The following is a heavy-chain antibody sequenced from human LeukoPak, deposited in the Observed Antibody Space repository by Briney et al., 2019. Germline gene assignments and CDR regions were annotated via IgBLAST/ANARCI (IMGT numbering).Heavy chain of an antibody. CDR1: GFTFNSYT. D-gene: IGHD6-19*01. J-gene: IGHJ4*02. CDR3: GKTTTGYSSGRNPAWPVDY. Sequence: GGSLRLSCTASGFTFNSYTMYWVRQAPGKGLEWVSGIFGSGGSAHYADSVKGRFTISRDNSQNTVYLQMNSLRAEDTAVYYCGKTTTGYSSGRNPAWPVDYWGQGTLVTVSS. CDR2: IFGSGGSA. V-gene: IGHV3-23*01.